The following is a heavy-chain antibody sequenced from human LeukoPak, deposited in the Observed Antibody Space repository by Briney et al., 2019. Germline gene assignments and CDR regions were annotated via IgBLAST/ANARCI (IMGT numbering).Heavy chain of an antibody. CDR1: GFTFSSYE. CDR2: ISSSGSTI. V-gene: IGHV3-48*03. D-gene: IGHD3-9*01. CDR3: ARDLTGYYKGY. Sequence: PGGSLRLSCAASGFTFSSYEMNWVRQAPGKGLEWVSYISSSGSTIYYADSVRGRFTISRDNAKNSLYLQMNSLRAEDTAVYYCARDLTGYYKGYWGQGTLVTVSS. J-gene: IGHJ4*02.